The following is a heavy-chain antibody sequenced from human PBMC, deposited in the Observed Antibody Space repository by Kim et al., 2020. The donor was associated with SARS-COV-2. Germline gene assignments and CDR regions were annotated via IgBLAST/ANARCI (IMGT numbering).Heavy chain of an antibody. V-gene: IGHV3-48*04. CDR2: ISSSSSTI. CDR3: AREGRGYDILTGHNTRGYCDL. D-gene: IGHD3-9*01. Sequence: GGSLRLSCAASGFTFSSYSMNWVRQAPGKGLEWVSYISSSSSTIYYADSVKGRFTISRDNAKNSLYLQMNSLRAEDTAVYYCAREGRGYDILTGHNTRGYCDLWGRGTLVTVSS. J-gene: IGHJ2*01. CDR1: GFTFSSYS.